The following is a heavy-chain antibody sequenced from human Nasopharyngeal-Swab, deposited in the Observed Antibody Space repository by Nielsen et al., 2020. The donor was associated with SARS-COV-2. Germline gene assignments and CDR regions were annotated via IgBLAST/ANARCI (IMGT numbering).Heavy chain of an antibody. V-gene: IGHV1-8*01. D-gene: IGHD6-19*01. CDR2: MKPNNGNT. Sequence: ASVKVSCKASGYTFTSYDINWVRQASGQGLEWMGWMKPNNGNTDYAQKFQGRVSMTRNTSISTAYMELSSLRSEDTAVYYCATDSGWYVYDYWGQGTLVTVSS. J-gene: IGHJ4*02. CDR3: ATDSGWYVYDY. CDR1: GYTFTSYD.